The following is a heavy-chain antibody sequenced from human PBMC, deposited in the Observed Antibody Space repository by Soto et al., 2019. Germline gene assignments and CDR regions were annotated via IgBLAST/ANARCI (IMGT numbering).Heavy chain of an antibody. V-gene: IGHV1-2*04. CDR2: INPNSGGT. D-gene: IGHD6-13*01. Sequence: ASVKVSCKASGYTFTGYYMHWVRQAPGQGLEWMGWINPNSGGTNYAQKFQGWVTMTRDTSISTAYMELSRLRSGDTAVYYCAREAAGTGFDYWGQGTLVTVSS. J-gene: IGHJ4*02. CDR1: GYTFTGYY. CDR3: AREAAGTGFDY.